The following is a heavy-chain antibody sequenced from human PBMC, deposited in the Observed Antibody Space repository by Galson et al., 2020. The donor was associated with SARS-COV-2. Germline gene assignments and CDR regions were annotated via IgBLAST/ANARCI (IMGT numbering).Heavy chain of an antibody. CDR3: AHRPSWVAAAGKSPFDY. Sequence: KMSGPTLVTPTQTLTLTCTFSGFSLSTSGVGVGWIRQPPGKALEWLALIYWDDDKRYSPSLKSRLTITKDTSKNQVVLTMTNMDPVDTATYYCAHRPSWVAAAGKSPFDYWGQGTLVTVSS. V-gene: IGHV2-5*02. CDR2: IYWDDDK. CDR1: GFSLSTSGVG. D-gene: IGHD6-13*01. J-gene: IGHJ4*02.